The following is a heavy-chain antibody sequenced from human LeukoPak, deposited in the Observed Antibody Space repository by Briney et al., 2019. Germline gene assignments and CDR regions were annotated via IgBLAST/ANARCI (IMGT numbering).Heavy chain of an antibody. CDR1: GYSFSNYW. V-gene: IGHV5-51*01. J-gene: IGHJ4*02. Sequence: GESLKISCKGSGYSFSNYWIGWVRQMPGKGLEWMGIIYPGDSDTRYSPSFQGQVTISADKSISSAYLQWSSLKASDSATYYCARRETTTPYFDNWGQGTLVTVSS. D-gene: IGHD1-1*01. CDR2: IYPGDSDT. CDR3: ARRETTTPYFDN.